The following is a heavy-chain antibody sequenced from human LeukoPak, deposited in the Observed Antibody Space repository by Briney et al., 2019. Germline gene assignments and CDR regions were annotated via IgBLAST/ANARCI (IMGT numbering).Heavy chain of an antibody. J-gene: IGHJ4*02. D-gene: IGHD6-19*01. CDR3: AKDRLAVAGTPEFDY. V-gene: IGHV3-30*18. CDR2: ISYDGSNK. Sequence: GGSLRLSCAASGFTFSSYGMHWVRQAPGKGLEWVAVISYDGSNKYYADSVKGRFTISRDNSKNTLYLQMNSLRAEDTAVYYCAKDRLAVAGTPEFDYWGQGTLVTVSS. CDR1: GFTFSSYG.